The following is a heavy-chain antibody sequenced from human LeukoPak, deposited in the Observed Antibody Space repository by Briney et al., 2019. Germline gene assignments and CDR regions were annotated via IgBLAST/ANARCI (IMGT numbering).Heavy chain of an antibody. V-gene: IGHV3-7*04. CDR3: ARERLSAFDI. D-gene: IGHD2/OR15-2a*01. J-gene: IGHJ3*02. CDR1: RFIFSDYW. CDR2: IKPDGSET. Sequence: GGSLRLSRAASRFIFSDYWMSWVRQAPGKGLEWVATIKPDGSETYCVDSVKGRFTISRDNAKNSLYLQMDSLRTEDTAVYYCARERLSAFDIWGRGTLVSVSS.